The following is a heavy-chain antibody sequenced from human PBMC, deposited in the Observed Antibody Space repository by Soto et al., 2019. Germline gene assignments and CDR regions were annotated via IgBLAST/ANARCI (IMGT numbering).Heavy chain of an antibody. CDR1: GGSISSSNW. CDR3: ARVDSGSYWYYYYGTAV. J-gene: IGHJ6*02. CDR2: IYHSGNT. D-gene: IGHD1-26*01. V-gene: IGHV4-4*02. Sequence: SETLSLTCAVSGGSISSSNWWSWVRQPPGKGLEWIGEIYHSGNTNYNPSLKSRVTISVDKSKNQFSLKLSSVTAADTAVYYCARVDSGSYWYYYYGTAVWGQGTTVTVSS.